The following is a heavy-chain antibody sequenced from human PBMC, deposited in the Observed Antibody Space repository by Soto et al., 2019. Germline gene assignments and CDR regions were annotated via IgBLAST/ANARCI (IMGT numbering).Heavy chain of an antibody. CDR2: ISWNSGSI. CDR1: GFTFDDYA. Sequence: GGSLRLSCAASGFTFDDYAMHWVRQAPGKGLEWVSGISWNSGSIGYADSVKGRFTISRDNAKNSLYLQMNSLRAEDTALYYCAKDNGYDILTGSPFGHWGQGNLVTVSS. J-gene: IGHJ4*02. D-gene: IGHD3-9*01. V-gene: IGHV3-9*01. CDR3: AKDNGYDILTGSPFGH.